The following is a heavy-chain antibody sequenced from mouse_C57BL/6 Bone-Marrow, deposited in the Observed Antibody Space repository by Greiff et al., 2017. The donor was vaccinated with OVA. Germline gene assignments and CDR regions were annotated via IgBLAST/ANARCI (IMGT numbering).Heavy chain of an antibody. V-gene: IGHV1-81*01. CDR3: ARWLPYYFDD. J-gene: IGHJ2*01. D-gene: IGHD2-2*01. Sequence: VQLVESGAELARPGASVKLSCKASGYTFTSYGISWVKQRTGQGLEWIGEIYPRSGNTYYNEKFKGKATLTADKSSSTAYMELRSLTSEDSAVYFCARWLPYYFDDWGQGTTLTVSS. CDR1: GYTFTSYG. CDR2: IYPRSGNT.